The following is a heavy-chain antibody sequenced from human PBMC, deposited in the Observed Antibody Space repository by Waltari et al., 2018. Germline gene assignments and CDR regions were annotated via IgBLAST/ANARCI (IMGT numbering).Heavy chain of an antibody. J-gene: IGHJ4*02. CDR1: GFIFSKAW. Sequence: EVQMVESGGGLVKSGGSLRLSCVVSGFIFSKAWVGWVRQAPGERLEWLARNKRDTDGGTAEYAAHVQGRFTISRDDSKETLYLQMDSLKTGDTAMYYCSTLRGFWGQGTLVTVSS. V-gene: IGHV3-15*01. CDR3: STLRGF. CDR2: NKRDTDGGTA.